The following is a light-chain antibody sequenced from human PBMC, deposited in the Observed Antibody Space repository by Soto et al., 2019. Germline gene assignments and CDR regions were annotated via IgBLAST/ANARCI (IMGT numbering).Light chain of an antibody. Sequence: EIVLTQSPATLSSSPGETATLSCRASQYVGTRLAWYQHKPGQAPRLIIYYTSNRATGIPARFSGSGSGTEFTLTISSLQPDDFAIYYCQQYNVYSPGTCGQGTKVDIK. J-gene: IGKJ1*01. CDR1: QYVGTR. V-gene: IGKV3-11*01. CDR3: QQYNVYSPGT. CDR2: YTS.